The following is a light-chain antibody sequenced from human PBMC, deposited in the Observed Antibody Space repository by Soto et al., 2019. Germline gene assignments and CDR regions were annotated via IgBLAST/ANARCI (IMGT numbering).Light chain of an antibody. CDR1: SSDVGGYNY. Sequence: QSALTQPPSASGSPGQSVTISCTGTSSDVGGYNYVSWYQQHPGKAPKLMIYEVSKRPSGVPDRFSGSKSGNTASLTVSGLQAEYEADYYCSSYAGSAYVLGTGTKLTVL. CDR3: SSYAGSAYV. V-gene: IGLV2-8*01. J-gene: IGLJ1*01. CDR2: EVS.